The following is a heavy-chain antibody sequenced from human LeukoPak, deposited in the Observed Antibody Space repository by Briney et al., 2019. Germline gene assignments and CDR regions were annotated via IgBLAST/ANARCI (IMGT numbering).Heavy chain of an antibody. CDR1: GGSFSGYY. CDR3: ARSSPYSSIAPFDH. J-gene: IGHJ4*02. D-gene: IGHD6-13*01. CDR2: INHSGST. V-gene: IGHV4-34*01. Sequence: SETLSLTCAVYGGSFSGYYWSWIRQPPGKGLEWIGEINHSGSTNYNPSLKSRVTISVDTSKNQFSLKLSSVTAADTAVYYCARSSPYSSIAPFDHWGQGTLVTVSS.